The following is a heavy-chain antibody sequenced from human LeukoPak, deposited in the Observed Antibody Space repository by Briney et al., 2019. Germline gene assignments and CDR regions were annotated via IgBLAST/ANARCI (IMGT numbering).Heavy chain of an antibody. Sequence: GGSLRLSCVASGFTFSNYWMSWVRQAPGKGLEWVADIKYDGSETDYVESAKGRFTISRDNAKNSLYLQMNSLSVEDTGVYYCARQKEVWPHWGQGTLVTVSS. V-gene: IGHV3-7*01. J-gene: IGHJ4*02. D-gene: IGHD3-16*01. CDR3: ARQKEVWPH. CDR1: GFTFSNYW. CDR2: IKYDGSET.